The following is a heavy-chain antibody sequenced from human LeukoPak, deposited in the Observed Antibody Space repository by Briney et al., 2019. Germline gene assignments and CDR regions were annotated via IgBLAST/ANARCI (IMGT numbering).Heavy chain of an antibody. J-gene: IGHJ5*02. D-gene: IGHD3-16*02. V-gene: IGHV1-69*06. CDR2: IIPIFGTA. Sequence: SVKVSCKASGGTFSSYAISWVRQAPGQGLEWMGGIIPIFGTANYAQKFQGRVTITADKSTSTAYMELSSLRSEDTAVYYCARELRVYDYVWGSYRNNWFDPWGQGTLVTVSS. CDR1: GGTFSSYA. CDR3: ARELRVYDYVWGSYRNNWFDP.